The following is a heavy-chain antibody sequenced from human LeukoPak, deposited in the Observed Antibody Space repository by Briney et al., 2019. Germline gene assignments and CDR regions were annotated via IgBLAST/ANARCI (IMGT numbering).Heavy chain of an antibody. CDR1: GYNFLGYW. CDR2: IYPGDSDT. Sequence: GESLKISCKVSGYNFLGYWIGWVRQMPGKGLECMGIIYPGDSDTRYSPSFQGQVTISVDKSISTAYLQWNSLKASDTAMYFCARRGCSCTSCYHDYWGQGTLVTVSS. J-gene: IGHJ4*02. D-gene: IGHD2-2*01. CDR3: ARRGCSCTSCYHDY. V-gene: IGHV5-51*01.